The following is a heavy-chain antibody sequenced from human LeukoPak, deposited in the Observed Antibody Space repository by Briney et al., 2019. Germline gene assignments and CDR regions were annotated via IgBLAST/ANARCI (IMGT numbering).Heavy chain of an antibody. J-gene: IGHJ5*02. CDR1: GYSISSGYY. CDR2: IYHSGST. V-gene: IGHV4-38-2*02. D-gene: IGHD3-16*02. Sequence: SETLSLICTVSGYSISSGYYWGWLRQPPGKGLKWIGSIYHSGSTYYKPPLKSRVTISVDTSKNQFSLKLTSVTAADTAVYYCARVAGRYDYVWGSYRLSPSWFDPWGQGTLVTVSS. CDR3: ARVAGRYDYVWGSYRLSPSWFDP.